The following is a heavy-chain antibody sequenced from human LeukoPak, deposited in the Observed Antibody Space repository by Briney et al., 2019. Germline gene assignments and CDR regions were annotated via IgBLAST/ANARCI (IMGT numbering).Heavy chain of an antibody. CDR3: AREDGYCSGGNCYSYFDS. D-gene: IGHD2-15*01. CDR2: ISSDGGNK. J-gene: IGHJ4*02. V-gene: IGHV3-30*04. CDR1: GFTFSSYT. Sequence: PGGSLRLSCAASGFTFSSYTIHWVRQAPGKGLEWVAVISSDGGNKYYADSVKGRFTISRDNSKNTLYLQVSSLRPEDTAVYFCAREDGYCSGGNCYSYFDSWGQGTLVTVFS.